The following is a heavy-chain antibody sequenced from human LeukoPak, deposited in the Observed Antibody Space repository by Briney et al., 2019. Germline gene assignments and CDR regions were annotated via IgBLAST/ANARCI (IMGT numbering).Heavy chain of an antibody. CDR3: AKGSLGYYDILTVDY. D-gene: IGHD3-9*01. J-gene: IGHJ4*02. CDR2: ITSSSRYI. Sequence: GGSLRLSCAASGFTFSDYSMNWVRQAPGKGLEWVSSITSSSRYIYYADSVKGRFTISRDDARSSLYLQMNSLRAEDTAVYYCAKGSLGYYDILTVDYWGQGTLVTVSS. V-gene: IGHV3-21*06. CDR1: GFTFSDYS.